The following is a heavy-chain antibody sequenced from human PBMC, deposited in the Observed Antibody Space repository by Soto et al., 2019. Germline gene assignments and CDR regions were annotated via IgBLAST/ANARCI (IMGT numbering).Heavy chain of an antibody. CDR3: AREVLGITGTTAAFDI. CDR1: GFTFSSYA. D-gene: IGHD1-20*01. V-gene: IGHV3-30-3*01. CDR2: ISYDGSNK. J-gene: IGHJ3*02. Sequence: GGSLRLSCAASGFTFSSYAMHWVRQAPGKGLEWVAVISYDGSNKYYADSVKGRFTISSDNSNNTLYLQMNSLRAEDTAVYYCAREVLGITGTTAAFDIWGQGTMVTVSS.